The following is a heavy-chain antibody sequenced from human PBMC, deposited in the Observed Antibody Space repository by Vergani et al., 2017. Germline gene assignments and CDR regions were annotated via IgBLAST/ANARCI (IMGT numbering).Heavy chain of an antibody. Sequence: QLQLQESGPGLVKPSETLSLTCTVSGGSISSSSYYWGWIRQPPGKGLEWIGSIYYSGSTYYNPSLKSRVTISVDTSKNQFSLKLSSVTAADTAVYYCAXHSHYYDSSGYLYYFDYWGQGTLVTVSS. CDR3: AXHSHYYDSSGYLYYFDY. D-gene: IGHD3-22*01. V-gene: IGHV4-39*07. CDR1: GGSISSSSYY. CDR2: IYYSGST. J-gene: IGHJ4*02.